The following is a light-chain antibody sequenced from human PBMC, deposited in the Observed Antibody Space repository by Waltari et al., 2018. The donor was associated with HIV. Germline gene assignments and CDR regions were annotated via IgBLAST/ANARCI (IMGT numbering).Light chain of an antibody. CDR2: AKD. Sequence: QTVLAQPPSASGTPGQRVTISCSGSSSNIARHTVNWYQQLPDTAPKLHNYAKDQEPSGVPDRFSGSNSDPSSSPTISGLQSEDDADFSCSAWDDSLTEWLFGGGTKLTVL. J-gene: IGLJ3*02. CDR3: SAWDDSLTEWL. V-gene: IGLV1-44*01. CDR1: SSNIARHT.